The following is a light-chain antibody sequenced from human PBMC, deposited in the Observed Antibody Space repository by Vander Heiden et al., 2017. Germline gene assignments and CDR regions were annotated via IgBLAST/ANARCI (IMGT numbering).Light chain of an antibody. V-gene: IGKV3-20*01. CDR2: GTS. Sequence: EIMFTHSPDTLSFSPGGRATLSCRASQNVNSNFLAWYQQKPGQAPRLLMSGTSTRATGVPDRFSGGGSGTDFTLTVNRLESEDCAVYFCQQYGTSPVTFGQGTRLELK. CDR1: QNVNSNF. J-gene: IGKJ5*01. CDR3: QQYGTSPVT.